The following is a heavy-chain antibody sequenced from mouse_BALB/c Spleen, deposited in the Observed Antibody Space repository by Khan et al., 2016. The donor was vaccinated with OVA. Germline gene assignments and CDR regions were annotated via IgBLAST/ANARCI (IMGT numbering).Heavy chain of an antibody. CDR3: TRTGNYRDYLDY. J-gene: IGHJ2*01. V-gene: IGHV1-9*01. D-gene: IGHD2-1*01. Sequence: QVRLQQSGAELMKPGASVKISCKATGYTFSSYWIEWVKQRPGHGLEWIGEILPGSGSTNYNEKLKGKATFTADTSSNTAYMHINSLTSEDSAVYYCTRTGNYRDYLDYWGQGTTLTVAS. CDR2: ILPGSGST. CDR1: GYTFSSYW.